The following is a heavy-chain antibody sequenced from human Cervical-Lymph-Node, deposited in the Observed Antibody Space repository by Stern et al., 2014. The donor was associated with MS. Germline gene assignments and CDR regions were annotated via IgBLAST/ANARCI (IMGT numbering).Heavy chain of an antibody. J-gene: IGHJ6*02. V-gene: IGHV1-69*01. CDR3: ASRIAVAGDYYYGMDV. D-gene: IGHD6-19*01. CDR1: GGTFSSYA. Sequence: DRLVESGAEVKKPGSSVKVSCKASGGTFSSYAISWVRQAPGQGLEWMGGIIPIFGTANYAQKFQGRVTITADESTSTAYMELSSLRSEDTAVYYCASRIAVAGDYYYGMDVWGQGTTVTVSS. CDR2: IIPIFGTA.